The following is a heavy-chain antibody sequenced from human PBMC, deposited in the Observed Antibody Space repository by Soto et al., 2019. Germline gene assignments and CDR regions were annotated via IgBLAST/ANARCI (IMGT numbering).Heavy chain of an antibody. CDR1: GFTFSSSA. CDR3: AKDPYYYDILTGYYDY. V-gene: IGHV3-23*01. CDR2: ISGSGGST. Sequence: GGSLRLSCAASGFTFSSSAMSWVRQAPGKGLEWVSAISGSGGSTYYADSVKGRFTIPRDNSKNTLYLQMNSLRAEDTAVYYCAKDPYYYDILTGYYDYWGQGTLVTVSS. D-gene: IGHD3-9*01. J-gene: IGHJ4*02.